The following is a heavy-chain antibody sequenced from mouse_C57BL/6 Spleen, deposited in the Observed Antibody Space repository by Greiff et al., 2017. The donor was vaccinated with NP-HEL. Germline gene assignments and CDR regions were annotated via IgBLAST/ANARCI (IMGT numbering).Heavy chain of an antibody. CDR2: INPSTGGT. V-gene: IGHV1-42*01. CDR3: AKYDYDEGYFDV. D-gene: IGHD2-4*01. Sequence: VQLQQSGPELVKPGASVKISCKASGYSFTGYYMNWVKQSPEKSLEWIGEINPSTGGTTYNQKFKAKATLTVDKSSSTAYMQLKSLTSEDSAVYYCAKYDYDEGYFDVWGTGTTVTVSS. J-gene: IGHJ1*03. CDR1: GYSFTGYY.